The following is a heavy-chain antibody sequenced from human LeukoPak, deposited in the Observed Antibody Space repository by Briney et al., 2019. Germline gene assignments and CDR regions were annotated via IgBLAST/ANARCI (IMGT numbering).Heavy chain of an antibody. CDR3: ARSRKAVVVVAATPAHWFDP. D-gene: IGHD2-15*01. V-gene: IGHV4-39*01. CDR2: IYYSGST. Sequence: PSETLSLTCTVSGGSISSSSYYWGWIRQPPGKGLEWIGSIYYSGSTYYNPSLKSRVTISVDTSKNQFSLKLSSVTAADTAVYYCARSRKAVVVVAATPAHWFDPWGQGTLVTVSS. CDR1: GGSISSSSYY. J-gene: IGHJ5*02.